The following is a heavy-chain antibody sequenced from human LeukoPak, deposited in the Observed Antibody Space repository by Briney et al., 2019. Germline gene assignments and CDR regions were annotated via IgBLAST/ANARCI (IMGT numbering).Heavy chain of an antibody. CDR3: ARDHCSPGTCLGGH. Sequence: SVKVSCKASGDTFIPYTFSWVRQAPGQGLEWIGRIIPSLDVVNYAQKFQGRVTLSVDRDTATTYMEVTSLRSEDTAIYYCARDHCSPGTCLGGHWGQGTLVTVSS. J-gene: IGHJ4*02. CDR1: GDTFIPYT. D-gene: IGHD2-15*01. V-gene: IGHV1-69*04. CDR2: IIPSLDVV.